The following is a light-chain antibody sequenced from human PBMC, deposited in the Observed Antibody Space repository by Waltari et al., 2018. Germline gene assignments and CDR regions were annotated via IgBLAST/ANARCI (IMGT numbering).Light chain of an antibody. V-gene: IGLV2-8*01. CDR3: SSYAGNNNLAPDWV. Sequence: QSALTQPPSASGSPGQSVTISCTGISRKVGDYNYVSWYQQHPGKAPKLLIYEVDNGPAGVPSGCLASKPGNTSSRTVSGLQTEDEADYYCSSYAGNNNLAPDWVFGGGTTLTVL. CDR2: EVD. J-gene: IGLJ3*02. CDR1: SRKVGDYNY.